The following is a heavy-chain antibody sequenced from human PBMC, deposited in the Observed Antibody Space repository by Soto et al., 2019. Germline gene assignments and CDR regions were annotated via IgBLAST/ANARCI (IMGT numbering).Heavy chain of an antibody. CDR3: TRDQGGSYDSWFDP. Sequence: EVQVVESGGGLVQPGGSLRLSCSFTFSMYSMNWVRQAPGKGLEWVASISSGGSYIKYADSVKGRFTISRDNAKNSVSLQMNSLRVEDTAVYFWTRDQGGSYDSWFDPWGQGTRVTVSS. CDR1: FTFSMYS. CDR2: ISSGGSYI. D-gene: IGHD1-26*01. V-gene: IGHV3-21*01. J-gene: IGHJ5*02.